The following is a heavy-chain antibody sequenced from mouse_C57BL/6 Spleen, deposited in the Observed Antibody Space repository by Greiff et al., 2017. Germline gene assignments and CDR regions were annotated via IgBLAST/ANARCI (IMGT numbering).Heavy chain of an antibody. D-gene: IGHD2-4*01. CDR2: ISSGSSTI. CDR3: ARDDYDGFAY. Sequence: EVMLVESGGGLVKPGGSLKFSCAASGFTFSDYGMHWVRQAPEKGLEWVAYISSGSSTIYYADTVKGRFTISRDNAKNTLFLQMTSLRSEDTAMYYCARDDYDGFAYWGQGTLVTVSA. J-gene: IGHJ3*01. V-gene: IGHV5-17*01. CDR1: GFTFSDYG.